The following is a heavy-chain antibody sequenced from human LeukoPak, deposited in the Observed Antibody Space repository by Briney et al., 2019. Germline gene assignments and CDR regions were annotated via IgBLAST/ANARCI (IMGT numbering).Heavy chain of an antibody. CDR2: IHYTGST. D-gene: IGHD3-22*01. J-gene: IGHJ5*02. V-gene: IGHV4-38-2*02. CDR1: GDSITGYY. Sequence: SETLSLTCSVSGDSITGYYWGWIRQPPGKGLEWIGSIHYTGSTYYNASLKSRVTISVDTSKNEFSLKLSSVTAADTAVYYCARDWPYYYDSNNWFDPWGQGTLVTVSS. CDR3: ARDWPYYYDSNNWFDP.